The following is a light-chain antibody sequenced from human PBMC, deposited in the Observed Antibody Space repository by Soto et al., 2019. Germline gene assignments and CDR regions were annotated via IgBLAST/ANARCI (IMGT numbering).Light chain of an antibody. Sequence: EIVMTQSPATLSVSPGERATLSCRASQSVNSNLAWYRHQPGQAPRLLISDASTRATGVPARFSGSGSGTEFTLTISSLQSEDSGIYYCQQYNFWPPLTFGGGTKVEIK. CDR1: QSVNSN. J-gene: IGKJ4*01. CDR3: QQYNFWPPLT. V-gene: IGKV3-15*01. CDR2: DAS.